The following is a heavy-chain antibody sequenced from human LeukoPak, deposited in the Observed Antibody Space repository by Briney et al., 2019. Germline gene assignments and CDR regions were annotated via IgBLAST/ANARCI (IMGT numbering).Heavy chain of an antibody. Sequence: SETLPLTCTVSGGSISSYYWSWIRQPAGKGLEWIGRIYTSGSTNYNPSLKSRVTMSVDTSKNQFSLKLSSVTAADTAVYYCARAGEYNWNYVVRAFDIWGQGTMVTVSS. CDR1: GGSISSYY. V-gene: IGHV4-4*07. J-gene: IGHJ3*02. CDR2: IYTSGST. CDR3: ARAGEYNWNYVVRAFDI. D-gene: IGHD1-7*01.